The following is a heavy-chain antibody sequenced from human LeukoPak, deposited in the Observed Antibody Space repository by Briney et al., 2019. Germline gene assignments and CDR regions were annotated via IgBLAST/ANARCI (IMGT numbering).Heavy chain of an antibody. Sequence: GGSLRLSCAASGFTVSNNYMSWVRQAPGKGLEWVANIKHYGSEKYYVDSVKGRFTISRDNAKNSLYLQMNSLRAEDTAVYYCARDRQQLSNWGQGTLVTVSS. CDR3: ARDRQQLSN. D-gene: IGHD6-13*01. J-gene: IGHJ4*02. CDR2: IKHYGSEK. CDR1: GFTVSNNY. V-gene: IGHV3-7*01.